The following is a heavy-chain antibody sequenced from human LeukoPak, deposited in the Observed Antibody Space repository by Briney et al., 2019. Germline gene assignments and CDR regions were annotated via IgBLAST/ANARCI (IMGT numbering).Heavy chain of an antibody. Sequence: GGSLRLSCSTSGFTFGDHAMSWVRQAPGKGLEWVGFIRSRAYRGTTEYAPSVRDRFTISRDDSKSIAYLQMNSLKIDDTAVYFCGRGPIELWLHNGIDVWGQGTTVTVSS. V-gene: IGHV3-49*04. D-gene: IGHD5-18*01. J-gene: IGHJ6*02. CDR1: GFTFGDHA. CDR3: GRGPIELWLHNGIDV. CDR2: IRSRAYRGTT.